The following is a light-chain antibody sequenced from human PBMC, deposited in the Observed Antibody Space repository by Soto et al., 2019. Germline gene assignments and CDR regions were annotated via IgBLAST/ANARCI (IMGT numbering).Light chain of an antibody. Sequence: DIQMTQSPSTLSASVGDRVTITCRASQSISSWLAWYQQKPGKAPKLLIYKASTLKSGVPSRFSGSGSGTEFTLTISSLQHDDFATYYCQQYNSYSFGQGTKVDIK. CDR2: KAS. CDR3: QQYNSYS. V-gene: IGKV1-5*03. CDR1: QSISSW. J-gene: IGKJ1*01.